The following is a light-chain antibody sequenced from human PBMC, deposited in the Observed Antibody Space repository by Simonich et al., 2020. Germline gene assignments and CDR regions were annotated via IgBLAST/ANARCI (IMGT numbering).Light chain of an antibody. Sequence: QSALTQPASVSGSPGQSITISCTGTSSDVGSYNLVSCYQQHPGKAPKLMIYEGSKRPSGVSNRFSGSKSGNTASLTISGLQAEYEADYYCCSYAGSSTWVFGGGTKLTVL. J-gene: IGLJ3*02. CDR1: SSDVGSYNL. V-gene: IGLV2-23*01. CDR2: EGS. CDR3: CSYAGSSTWV.